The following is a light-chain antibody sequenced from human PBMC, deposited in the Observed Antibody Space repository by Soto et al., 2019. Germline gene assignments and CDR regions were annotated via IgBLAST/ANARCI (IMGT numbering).Light chain of an antibody. V-gene: IGKV3-20*01. Sequence: EIVLTQSPGTLSLSPGERATHSCRASQSVSSSYLAWYQQKPSQAPRLIIYGASSRATGIPDWFSGSGSGTDFTLTISRLEPEDFAVYYCQQYGSSPITFGQGTRLEIK. J-gene: IGKJ5*01. CDR2: GAS. CDR1: QSVSSSY. CDR3: QQYGSSPIT.